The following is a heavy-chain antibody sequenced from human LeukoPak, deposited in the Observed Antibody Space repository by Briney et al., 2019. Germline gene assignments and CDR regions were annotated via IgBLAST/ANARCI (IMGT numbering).Heavy chain of an antibody. J-gene: IGHJ4*02. V-gene: IGHV1-18*01. CDR2: ISAYNGNT. CDR1: GYSFSSYD. Sequence: ASVKVSCKASGYSFSSYDISWVRQAPGQGLERMGWISAYNGNTNYAQKLQGRVTMITDTSTSTAYLELWSLRSDDTAVYYCARDRAYGYSTVWDFDYWGQGTLVTVSS. CDR3: ARDRAYGYSTVWDFDY. D-gene: IGHD6-19*01.